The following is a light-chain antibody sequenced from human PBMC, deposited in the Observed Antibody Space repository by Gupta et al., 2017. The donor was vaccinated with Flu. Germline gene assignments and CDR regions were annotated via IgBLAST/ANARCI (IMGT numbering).Light chain of an antibody. CDR3: CSYATASGV. J-gene: IGLJ2*01. V-gene: IGLV2-23*01. Sequence: QSALTQPASVSGSPGQSITISCTGTSNDVGRYNLVSWYQQHPGKVPKLMIYENKKRPSGVSNRVSGAKSGNTASLQISGLQAEDEADDYCCSYATASGVFGGGTKVTVL. CDR1: SNDVGRYNL. CDR2: ENK.